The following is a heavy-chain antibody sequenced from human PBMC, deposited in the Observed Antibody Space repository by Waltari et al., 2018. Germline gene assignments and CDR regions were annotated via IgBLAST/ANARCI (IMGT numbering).Heavy chain of an antibody. CDR3: ARPDYCSGGSCPHGAFDI. V-gene: IGHV4-38-2*01. CDR2: IYHSGST. CDR1: GYSISSGYY. D-gene: IGHD2-15*01. J-gene: IGHJ3*02. Sequence: QVQLQESGPGLVKPSETLSLTCAVSGYSISSGYYCGWLRPPPGKGLEWIGSIYHSGSTYYNPSLKSRVTISVDTSKNQFSLKLSSVTAADTAVYYCARPDYCSGGSCPHGAFDIWGQGTMVTVSS.